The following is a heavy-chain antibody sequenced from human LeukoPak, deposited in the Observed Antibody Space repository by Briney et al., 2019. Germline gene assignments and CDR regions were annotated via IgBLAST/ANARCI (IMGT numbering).Heavy chain of an antibody. CDR1: GYTFTSYD. J-gene: IGHJ4*02. Sequence: ASVKVSCKASGYTFTSYDINWVRQATGQGLEWMGWMNPNSGNTGYAQKFQGRVTMTRSTSISTAYMELSSLRSEDTAVYYCARGRYYDSSGSLTNDYWGQGTLVTVSS. D-gene: IGHD3-22*01. CDR2: MNPNSGNT. CDR3: ARGRYYDSSGSLTNDY. V-gene: IGHV1-8*01.